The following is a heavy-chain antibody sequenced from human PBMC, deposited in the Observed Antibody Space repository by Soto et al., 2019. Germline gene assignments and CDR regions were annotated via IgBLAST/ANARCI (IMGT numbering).Heavy chain of an antibody. CDR3: ARDLVKQGRIAGLDH. J-gene: IGHJ1*01. Sequence: QVQLVESGGGVVQPGRSLRVSCAASGFTLGRFARHWVRQVPGKGLEWVAVISFDGGNEHYADSVKGRYTIYRDNSKNTLYLQMNSLRVGDTAVYYCARDLVKQGRIAGLDHWGQGTLVTVSS. V-gene: IGHV3-30-3*01. D-gene: IGHD6-19*01. CDR2: ISFDGGNE. CDR1: GFTLGRFA.